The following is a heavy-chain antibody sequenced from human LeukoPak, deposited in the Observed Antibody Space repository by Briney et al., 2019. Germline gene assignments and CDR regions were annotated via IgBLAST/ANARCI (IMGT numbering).Heavy chain of an antibody. Sequence: PSETLSLTCTVSGGSISGYYWSWIRQPPGKGLEWIGYSLYSGSTDYNPSLKSRVTISVDTSKNQSSLNLSSVTAADTAVYYCARGQRGFPYWGQGAVVTVSS. CDR3: ARGQRGFPY. J-gene: IGHJ4*02. D-gene: IGHD6-25*01. V-gene: IGHV4-59*01. CDR2: SLYSGST. CDR1: GGSISGYY.